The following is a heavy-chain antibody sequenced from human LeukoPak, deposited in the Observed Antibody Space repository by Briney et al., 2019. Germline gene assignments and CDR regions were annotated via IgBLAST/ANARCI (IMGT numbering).Heavy chain of an antibody. V-gene: IGHV4-38-2*02. D-gene: IGHD3-10*01. CDR1: GGSVTTAYY. CDR2: LYHSGNS. Sequence: SETLSLTCSVSGGSVTTAYYWSWIRQPPGGGLEWIASLYHSGNSNYNPSLKSRVTMSVDTSKNQFSLQLTSMTAADTAIYYCTRHQTNFYGSGAPFDPWGQGTLVTVSS. J-gene: IGHJ5*02. CDR3: TRHQTNFYGSGAPFDP.